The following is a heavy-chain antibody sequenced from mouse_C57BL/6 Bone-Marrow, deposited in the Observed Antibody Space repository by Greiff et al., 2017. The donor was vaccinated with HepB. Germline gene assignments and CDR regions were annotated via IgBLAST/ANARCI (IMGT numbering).Heavy chain of an antibody. Sequence: VQLQQSGAELVRPGASVKLSCTASGFNIKDDYMHWVKQRPEQGLEWIGWIDPENGDTEYASKFQGKATITADTSSNTAYLQLSSLTSEDTAVYYCTTYDYDGAYWGRGTLVTVSA. CDR2: IDPENGDT. CDR1: GFNIKDDY. D-gene: IGHD2-4*01. CDR3: TTYDYDGAY. J-gene: IGHJ3*01. V-gene: IGHV14-4*01.